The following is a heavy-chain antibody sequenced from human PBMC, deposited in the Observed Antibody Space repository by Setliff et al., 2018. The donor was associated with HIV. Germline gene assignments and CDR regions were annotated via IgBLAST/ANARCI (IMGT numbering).Heavy chain of an antibody. V-gene: IGHV4-59*01. CDR2: VYSTGST. Sequence: LSLTFTVSGDSINNYYWSWIRQPPGKGLEWIGYVYSTGSTNSKSSLRSRVTISVDTSKNQFSLKLSSVTAADTAVYYCARVATGPESFDIWGQGTMVTVSS. D-gene: IGHD3-9*01. CDR3: ARVATGPESFDI. J-gene: IGHJ3*02. CDR1: GDSINNYY.